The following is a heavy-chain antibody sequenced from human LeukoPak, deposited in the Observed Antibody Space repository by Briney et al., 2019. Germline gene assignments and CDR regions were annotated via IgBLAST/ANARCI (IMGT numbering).Heavy chain of an antibody. J-gene: IGHJ5*02. Sequence: ASVKVSCKVSGYTLTELSMHWVRQAPGKGLEWMGGFDPEDGETIYAQKFQGRVTMTEDTSTDTAYMELSSLRSEDTAVYYCATWGYDILTGISWFDPWGQGTLVTVSS. D-gene: IGHD3-9*01. CDR1: GYTLTELS. V-gene: IGHV1-24*01. CDR3: ATWGYDILTGISWFDP. CDR2: FDPEDGET.